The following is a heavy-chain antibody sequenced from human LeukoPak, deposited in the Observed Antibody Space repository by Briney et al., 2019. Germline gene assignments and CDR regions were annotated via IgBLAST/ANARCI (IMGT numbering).Heavy chain of an antibody. V-gene: IGHV3-53*01. D-gene: IGHD1-26*01. CDR2: IYIGDSK. CDR1: GFTVSSHY. J-gene: IGHJ3*02. Sequence: PGGSLRLSCPAPGFTVSSHYMSWVRQAPGNGLEWVSVIYIGDSKYYADSVKGRFIISRDNSKNTLYPQMNRLSAEDTDVYYCARCRLGGSYSLLAFDIWGQGTMVTVSS. CDR3: ARCRLGGSYSLLAFDI.